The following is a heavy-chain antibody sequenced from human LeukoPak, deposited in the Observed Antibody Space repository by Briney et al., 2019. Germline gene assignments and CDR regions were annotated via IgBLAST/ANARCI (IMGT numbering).Heavy chain of an antibody. CDR3: ARGYSTSVDAFHI. D-gene: IGHD2-15*01. V-gene: IGHV3-64*01. J-gene: IGHJ3*02. CDR2: ITSNGEST. CDR1: GFSISTDV. Sequence: VGSLRLSCAASGFSISTDVMQWVRHAPEGGVEYVTTITSNGESTYYANPAKGRFTISRDNSKNTLYIQMGSLRPEDTAVYYCARGYSTSVDAFHIWGQGTMVTVSS.